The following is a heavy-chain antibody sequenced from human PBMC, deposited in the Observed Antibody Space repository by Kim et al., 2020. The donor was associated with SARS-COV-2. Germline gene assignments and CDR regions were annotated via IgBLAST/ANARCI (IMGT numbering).Heavy chain of an antibody. Sequence: YADSVKGRFTISRDNSKNTLYLQMNSLRAEDTAVYYCAAGGNYELYYFDYWGQGTLVTVSS. V-gene: IGHV3-30*02. J-gene: IGHJ4*02. CDR3: AAGGNYELYYFDY. D-gene: IGHD4-4*01.